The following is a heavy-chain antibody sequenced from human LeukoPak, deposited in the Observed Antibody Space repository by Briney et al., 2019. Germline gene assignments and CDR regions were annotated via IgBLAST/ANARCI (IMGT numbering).Heavy chain of an antibody. V-gene: IGHV3-23*01. J-gene: IGHJ4*02. Sequence: GGSLRLSCAASGFTFSSYAMSWVRQAPGKGLEWVSAISGSGGSTYYADSVKGRFTISRDNSKNTLYLQMNSLRAEDTAIYYCAKAPTATVVFFESWGQGSLVIVSS. D-gene: IGHD2-8*02. CDR3: AKAPTATVVFFES. CDR1: GFTFSSYA. CDR2: ISGSGGST.